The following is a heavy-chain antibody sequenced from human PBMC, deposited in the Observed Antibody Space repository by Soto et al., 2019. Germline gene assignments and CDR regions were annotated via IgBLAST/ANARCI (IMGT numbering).Heavy chain of an antibody. D-gene: IGHD5-18*01. CDR2: ISSSSSTI. Sequence: GGSLRLSCAASGFTFSSYSMNWVRQAPGKGLEWVSYISSSSSTIYYADSVKGRFTISRDNAKNSLYLQMNSLRDEDTAVYYCARDDWERGYSYGSYYYGMDVWGQGTTVTVSS. CDR3: ARDDWERGYSYGSYYYGMDV. V-gene: IGHV3-48*02. J-gene: IGHJ6*02. CDR1: GFTFSSYS.